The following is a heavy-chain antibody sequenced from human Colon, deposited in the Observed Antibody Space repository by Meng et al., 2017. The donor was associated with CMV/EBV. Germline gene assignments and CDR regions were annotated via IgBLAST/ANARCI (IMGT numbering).Heavy chain of an antibody. D-gene: IGHD6-6*01. CDR3: AREIYSSSSGSHFDY. J-gene: IGHJ4*02. Sequence: GGSLRLSCAASGFSFSDYWMTWVRQAPGKGLEWVSVIYSGGSTYYADSVKGRFTISRDNSKNTLYLQMNSLRAEDTAVYYCAREIYSSSSGSHFDYWGQGTLVTVSS. CDR2: IYSGGST. CDR1: GFSFSDYW. V-gene: IGHV3-66*02.